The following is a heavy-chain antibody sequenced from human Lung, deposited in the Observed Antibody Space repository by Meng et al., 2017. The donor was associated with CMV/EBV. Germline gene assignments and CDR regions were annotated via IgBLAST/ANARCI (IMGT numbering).Heavy chain of an antibody. V-gene: IGHV1-18*01. CDR2: INPYNGNT. J-gene: IGHJ4*02. CDR1: GYTFKRYA. D-gene: IGHD6-6*01. Sequence: QVQLVQSGGEVKRPGASVKVSCKTSGYTFKRYAITWVRQAPGQGLEWMGWINPYNGNTDHAQNLQARLTMTTDTSTSTAYMELGSLRSDDTAVYYCARGRVSYSSSSSLNYWGQGTLVTVSS. CDR3: ARGRVSYSSSSSLNY.